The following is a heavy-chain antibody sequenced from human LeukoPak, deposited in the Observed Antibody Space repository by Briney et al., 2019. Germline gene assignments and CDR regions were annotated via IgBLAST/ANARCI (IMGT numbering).Heavy chain of an antibody. V-gene: IGHV3-48*01. Sequence: GGSLRLSCAGSGFTFSSYSMSWVRHAPGKGLEWVSYISGSGKTIYYADSVKGRFTISRDNTKNSLYLQMNSLGAEDTAVYNCARDWDVDTAMVTVDYWGQGTLVTVSS. D-gene: IGHD5-18*01. CDR1: GFTFSSYS. CDR2: ISGSGKTI. J-gene: IGHJ4*02. CDR3: ARDWDVDTAMVTVDY.